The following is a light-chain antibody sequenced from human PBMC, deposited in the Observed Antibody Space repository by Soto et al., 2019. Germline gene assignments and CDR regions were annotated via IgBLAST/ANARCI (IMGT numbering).Light chain of an antibody. CDR1: QRISRS. Sequence: ILLTQSPATLSLSPGERATLSCRASQRISRSLAWYQHKPGQAPRLLIFDTSNRATGIPARFSGSGSGTDFTLTISSLEPEDFAIYYCQQRDSWPRTFGQGTKVDIK. CDR3: QQRDSWPRT. V-gene: IGKV3-11*01. J-gene: IGKJ1*01. CDR2: DTS.